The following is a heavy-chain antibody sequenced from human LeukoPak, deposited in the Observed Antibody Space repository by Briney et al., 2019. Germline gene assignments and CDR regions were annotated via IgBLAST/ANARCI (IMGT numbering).Heavy chain of an antibody. V-gene: IGHV3-21*01. CDR2: VISWSRYI. D-gene: IGHD3-22*01. J-gene: IGHJ4*02. Sequence: PEGSVRLSCAASGFTFSDYSMNWVRQAPGKGLEWVASVISWSRYIYYADSMRGRFTISRDNAKNSLFLQMNSLRAEDTAVYYCARLRRNSDRSDFFYYYDHWGPGTLVTLSS. CDR1: GFTFSDYS. CDR3: ARLRRNSDRSDFFYYYDH.